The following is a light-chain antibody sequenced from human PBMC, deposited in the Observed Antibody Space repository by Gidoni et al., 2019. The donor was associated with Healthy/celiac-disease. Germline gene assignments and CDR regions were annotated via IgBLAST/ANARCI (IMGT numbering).Light chain of an antibody. Sequence: GDRVTITCRASQSISTWLAWYQQKPGTAPKLLIYDASSLESGVPSRFSGSGSGTEFTLTISSLQPDDFATYYCQQYDNFSGTFGQXTKVEIK. CDR2: DAS. CDR1: QSISTW. CDR3: QQYDNFSGT. V-gene: IGKV1-5*01. J-gene: IGKJ1*01.